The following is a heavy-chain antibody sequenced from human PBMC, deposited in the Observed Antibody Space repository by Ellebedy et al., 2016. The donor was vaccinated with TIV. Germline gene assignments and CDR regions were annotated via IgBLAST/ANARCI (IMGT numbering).Heavy chain of an antibody. CDR1: GYSFTTYW. D-gene: IGHD1-1*01. CDR2: IYPGDSETIT. CDR3: ARQGERPFDF. V-gene: IGHV5-51*01. J-gene: IGHJ4*02. Sequence: PWGSLRLSCKGSGYSFTTYWIGWVRQMPGIGLQWMGIIYPGDSETITRYSPSFQGHVTISVDNSINTAYLQWSSLKASDTAMYNCARQGERPFDFWGQGTLVTVSS.